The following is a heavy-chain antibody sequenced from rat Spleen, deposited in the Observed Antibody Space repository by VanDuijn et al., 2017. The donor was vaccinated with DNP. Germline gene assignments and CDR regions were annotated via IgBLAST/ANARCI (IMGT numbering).Heavy chain of an antibody. CDR2: ITNTGGNI. J-gene: IGHJ2*01. CDR3: ASRPPPTRGPFDY. CDR1: GFTFNNYW. Sequence: EVHLVESGGGLVQPGRSLKLSCVASGFTFNNYWMNWVRQAPGRGLEWVASITNTGGNIYYPDSLRGRFTISRDNAKSTLYLQMDSLRSEDTATYYCASRPPPTRGPFDYWGQGVTVTVSS. D-gene: IGHD1-4*01. V-gene: IGHV5-31*01.